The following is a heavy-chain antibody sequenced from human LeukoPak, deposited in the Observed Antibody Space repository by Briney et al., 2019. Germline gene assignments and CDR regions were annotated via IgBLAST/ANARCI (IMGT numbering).Heavy chain of an antibody. Sequence: PGGSLRLSCAASGFTFSSYSMNWVRQAPGKGLEWVSYISGTSSYTYYADSVKGRFTISRDNAKNSLFLQMNSLRAEDTAVYYCARGTLLTPFDYWGQGTLVTVSS. CDR1: GFTFSSYS. CDR2: ISGTSSYT. J-gene: IGHJ4*02. CDR3: ARGTLLTPFDY. V-gene: IGHV3-21*01. D-gene: IGHD3-9*01.